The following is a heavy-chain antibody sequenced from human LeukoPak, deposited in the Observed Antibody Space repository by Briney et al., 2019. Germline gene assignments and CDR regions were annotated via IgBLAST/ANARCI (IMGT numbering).Heavy chain of an antibody. CDR2: IYYSGST. V-gene: IGHV4-59*08. J-gene: IGHJ5*02. D-gene: IGHD3-22*01. CDR3: ARHSPRGDYYDSSGYLGLPNWFDP. Sequence: PSETLSLTCTVSGGSISSYYWSWIRQPPGKGLEWIGYIYYSGSTNYNPSLKSRVTISVDTSKNQFSLKLSSVTAADTAVYYCARHSPRGDYYDSSGYLGLPNWFDPWGQGTLVTVSS. CDR1: GGSISSYY.